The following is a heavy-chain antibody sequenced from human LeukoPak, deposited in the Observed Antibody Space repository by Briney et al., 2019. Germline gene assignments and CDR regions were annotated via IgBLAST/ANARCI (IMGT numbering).Heavy chain of an antibody. J-gene: IGHJ4*02. Sequence: SETLSLTCTVSGVSISSSNSYWGWIRQPPGKGLEWIGSIYYSGNTYYNASLKSQVSISIDTSKNQFSLKLSSVTAADTAVYYCARVTGYMIEDYFDYWGQGTLVTVSS. CDR2: IYYSGNT. CDR1: GVSISSSNSY. D-gene: IGHD3-22*01. V-gene: IGHV4-39*07. CDR3: ARVTGYMIEDYFDY.